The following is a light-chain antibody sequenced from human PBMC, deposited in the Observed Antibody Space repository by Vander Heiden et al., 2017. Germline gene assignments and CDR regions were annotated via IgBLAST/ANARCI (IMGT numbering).Light chain of an antibody. CDR1: ESVSKN. J-gene: IGKJ4*01. Sequence: ETVMTQSPATLSVSPGQRATLSCRASESVSKNLAWYQHKPGQAPRLLIYGASTRATGIPGRFSGSGSGTEFTLTISSLQSEDFAVYYCQQYNNRSPLSIGGGTKVEIK. V-gene: IGKV3-15*01. CDR2: GAS. CDR3: QQYNNRSPLS.